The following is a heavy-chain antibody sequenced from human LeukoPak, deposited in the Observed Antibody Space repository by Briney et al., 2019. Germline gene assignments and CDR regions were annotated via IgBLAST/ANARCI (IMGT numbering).Heavy chain of an antibody. CDR3: ATDQEFYFDY. J-gene: IGHJ4*02. CDR2: VYSTGST. CDR1: GGSISSYY. Sequence: SETLSLTCTVSGGSISSYYWSWIRLPAGKGLEWIGRVYSTGSTNYNPSLKSRVTMSVDKSKNQLSLKLTSATAADTAVYYCATDQEFYFDYWGQGTLVTVSS. V-gene: IGHV4-4*07.